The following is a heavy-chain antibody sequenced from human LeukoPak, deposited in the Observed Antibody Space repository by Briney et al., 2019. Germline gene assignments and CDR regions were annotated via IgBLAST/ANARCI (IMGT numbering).Heavy chain of an antibody. J-gene: IGHJ4*02. CDR2: INPNSGGT. CDR3: ARASVSESLVVIRGCEI. Sequence: ASVKVSHLPSGYTFTGYYLHWVRQAPGQGLEWMRWINPNSGGTNYAQKFQGRVTMTRDTSISTVYMELNRLRSDDTAVYYCARASVSESLVVIRGCEIWGGRTLVTVSS. V-gene: IGHV1-2*02. D-gene: IGHD3-22*01. CDR1: GYTFTGYY.